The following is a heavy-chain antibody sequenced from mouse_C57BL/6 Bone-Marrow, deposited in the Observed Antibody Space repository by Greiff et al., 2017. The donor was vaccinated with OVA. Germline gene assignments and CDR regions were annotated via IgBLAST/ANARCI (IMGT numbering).Heavy chain of an antibody. CDR2: ISYSGST. CDR3: ARSPYYSKGDYAMDY. D-gene: IGHD2-5*01. CDR1: GYSITSDY. Sequence: VQLKESGPGLAKPSQPLSLTCSVTGYSITSDYWNWIRKFPGNKLEYMGYISYSGSTYYNPSLKSRISITRDTSKNQYYLQLNSVTTEDTATYYCARSPYYSKGDYAMDYWGQGTSVTVSS. J-gene: IGHJ4*01. V-gene: IGHV3-8*01.